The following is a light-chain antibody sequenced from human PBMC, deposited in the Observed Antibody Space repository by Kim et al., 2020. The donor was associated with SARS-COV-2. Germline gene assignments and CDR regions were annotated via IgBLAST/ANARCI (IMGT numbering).Light chain of an antibody. CDR3: QQLNSYPPWT. Sequence: DIQLTQSPSFLSASVGDRVTITCRASQGISSSLAWYHQKPGKAPKLLIYAASTLQSGVPSRFSGSGSGTEFALTISSLQPEDFATYYCQQLNSYPPWTFGQGTKL. V-gene: IGKV1-9*01. CDR2: AAS. J-gene: IGKJ1*01. CDR1: QGISSS.